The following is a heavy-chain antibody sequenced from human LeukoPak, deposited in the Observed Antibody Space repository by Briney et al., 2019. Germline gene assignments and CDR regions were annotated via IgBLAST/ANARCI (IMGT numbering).Heavy chain of an antibody. J-gene: IGHJ3*02. CDR3: ARDGGQNSDAFDI. Sequence: GGSLRLSCAASGFTFSNYSMNWVRQAPGKGLEWVSSISSRSSYIYYADSVKGRFTISRDNAKNSLYLQMNSLRAEDTAVYYCARDGGQNSDAFDIWGQGTMVTVSS. CDR1: GFTFSNYS. CDR2: ISSRSSYI. D-gene: IGHD6-25*01. V-gene: IGHV3-21*01.